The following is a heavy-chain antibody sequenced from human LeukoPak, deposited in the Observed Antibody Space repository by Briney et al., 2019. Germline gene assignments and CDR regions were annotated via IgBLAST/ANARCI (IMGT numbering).Heavy chain of an antibody. D-gene: IGHD4-11*01. CDR2: INPNSGGT. V-gene: IGHV1-2*02. J-gene: IGHJ4*02. Sequence: ASVKVSCKASGYTFTSYGISWVRQAPGQGLEWMGWINPNSGGTNYAQKFQGRVTMTRDTSISTAYMELSRLRSDDTAVYYCARGDDYSNYELDYWGQGTLVTVSS. CDR3: ARGDDYSNYELDY. CDR1: GYTFTSYG.